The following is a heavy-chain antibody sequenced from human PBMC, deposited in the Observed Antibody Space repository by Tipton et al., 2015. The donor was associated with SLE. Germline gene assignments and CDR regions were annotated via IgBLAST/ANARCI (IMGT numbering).Heavy chain of an antibody. V-gene: IGHV4-4*07. Sequence: TLSLTCTVSGGSISTYYWSWIRQPAGMGLEWIGRIYSTGGSNYNPSLKSRVTMSVDMSKNQFSLKLTSVTAADTAVYYCARGVYDSSGNYYVDYWGQGALVTVSS. CDR3: ARGVYDSSGNYYVDY. J-gene: IGHJ4*02. CDR1: GGSISTYY. CDR2: IYSTGGS. D-gene: IGHD3-22*01.